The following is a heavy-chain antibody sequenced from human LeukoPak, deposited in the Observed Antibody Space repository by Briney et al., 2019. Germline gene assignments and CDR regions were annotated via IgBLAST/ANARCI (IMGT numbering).Heavy chain of an antibody. Sequence: GASVKVSCKASGYTFINYGIDWVRQAPGQGLEWMGWISAYNGDTNYAEKLQGRVTMATDTSTTTAYMELRSLRSDDTAVYYCGVCSGGSCQLVKSFDMWGQGTMVTVSS. J-gene: IGHJ3*02. CDR2: ISAYNGDT. CDR1: GYTFINYG. V-gene: IGHV1-18*01. CDR3: GVCSGGSCQLVKSFDM. D-gene: IGHD2-15*01.